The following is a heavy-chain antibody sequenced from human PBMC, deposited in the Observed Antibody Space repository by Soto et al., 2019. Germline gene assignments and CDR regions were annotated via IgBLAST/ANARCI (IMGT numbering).Heavy chain of an antibody. V-gene: IGHV4-34*01. CDR2: INHSGDT. CDR3: ATVNTVTSYFFES. CDR1: GGSFIGYY. J-gene: IGHJ4*01. Sequence: LSLTCTVHGGSFIGYYWSWIRQPPGKGLEWIGEINHSGDTNYNPSLKSRISISIDTSKNQFSLTVTSVTAADTALYYCATVNTVTSYFFESWGQGTLVTVSS. D-gene: IGHD4-17*01.